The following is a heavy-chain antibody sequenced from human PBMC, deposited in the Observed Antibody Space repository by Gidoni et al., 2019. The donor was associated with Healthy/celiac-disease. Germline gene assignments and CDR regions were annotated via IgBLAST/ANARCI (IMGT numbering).Heavy chain of an antibody. D-gene: IGHD6-13*01. J-gene: IGHJ6*02. CDR1: GGTFSSYA. CDR3: ARDYIAAAAPNFHYYYGMDV. CDR2: IIPIFGTA. V-gene: IGHV1-69*01. Sequence: QVQLVQSGAEVKKPGSSVKVSCKASGGTFSSYAISWVRQAPGQGLEWMGGIIPIFGTANYAQKFQGRVTITADESTSTAYMELSSLRSEDTAVYYCARDYIAAAAPNFHYYYGMDVWGQGTTVTVSS.